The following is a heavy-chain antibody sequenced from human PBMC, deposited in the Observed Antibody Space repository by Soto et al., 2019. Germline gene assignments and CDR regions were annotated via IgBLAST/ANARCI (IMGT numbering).Heavy chain of an antibody. J-gene: IGHJ6*02. CDR2: TLYRSSKWYN. D-gene: IGHD1-7*01. V-gene: IGHV6-1*01. CDR1: GDSVSTNIAA. Sequence: SQTLSFTCAISGDSVSTNIAAWSWIRQSPSRGLEWLGRTLYRSSKWYNEYAVSVKSRMTINPDTSKNQFSLQLNSVTPEDTAVYYCARDAAPTLNYPHGMDVWGQGTAVTVSS. CDR3: ARDAAPTLNYPHGMDV.